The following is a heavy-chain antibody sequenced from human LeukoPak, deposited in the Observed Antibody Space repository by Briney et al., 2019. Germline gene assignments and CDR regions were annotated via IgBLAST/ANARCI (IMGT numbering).Heavy chain of an antibody. D-gene: IGHD3-10*01. CDR2: IYSGGST. Sequence: GGSLRLSCAASGFTVSSNYMSWVRQAPGKGLEWVSVIYSGGSTYYADSMKGRFTISRDNSKNTLYLQMNSPRAEDTAVYYCARSVRREYYFDYWGQGTLVTVSS. J-gene: IGHJ4*02. CDR3: ARSVRREYYFDY. CDR1: GFTVSSNY. V-gene: IGHV3-53*01.